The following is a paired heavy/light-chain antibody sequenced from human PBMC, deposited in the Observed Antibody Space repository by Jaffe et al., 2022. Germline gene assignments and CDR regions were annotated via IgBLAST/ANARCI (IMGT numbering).Light chain of an antibody. CDR1: QSVLYSSNNKNY. Sequence: DIVMTQSPDSLAVSLGERATINCKSSQSVLYSSNNKNYLAWYQQKPGQPPKLLIYWASTRESGVPDRFSGSGSGTDFTLTITSLQAEDVAVYYCQQFYSTPMFTFGQGTQLEIK. V-gene: IGKV4-1*01. CDR2: WAS. CDR3: QQFYSTPMFT. J-gene: IGKJ2*01.
Heavy chain of an antibody. CDR3: AREAESGAAFDI. J-gene: IGHJ3*02. Sequence: QVQLQESGPGLVKPSGTLSLTCAVSGGSISSNNWWHWVRQPPGKGLEWIAEIYHSGTTNYNPSLKSRVTISVDKSKNQFSLKMSSVTAADTAVYYCAREAESGAAFDIWGQGTLVTVS. CDR1: GGSISSNNW. V-gene: IGHV4-4*02. CDR2: IYHSGTT. D-gene: IGHD2-21*02.